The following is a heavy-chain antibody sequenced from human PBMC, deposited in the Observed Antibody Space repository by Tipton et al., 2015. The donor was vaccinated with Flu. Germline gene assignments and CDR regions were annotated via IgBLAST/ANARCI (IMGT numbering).Heavy chain of an antibody. CDR3: AGRSVAGSGSDY. D-gene: IGHD6-19*01. CDR1: GGSISSYY. V-gene: IGHV4-59*08. J-gene: IGHJ4*02. Sequence: TLSLTCTVSGGSISSYYWNWIRQPPGKGLEWIGYIYYSGSTNYNPSLKSRVTISVDTSKNQFSLRLTSVTVADTAVYYCAGRSVAGSGSDYWGQGTLVTVSS. CDR2: IYYSGST.